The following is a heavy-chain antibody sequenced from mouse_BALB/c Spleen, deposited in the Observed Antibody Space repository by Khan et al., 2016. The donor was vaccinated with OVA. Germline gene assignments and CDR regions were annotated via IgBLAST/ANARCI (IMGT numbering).Heavy chain of an antibody. CDR2: IDPENGKT. D-gene: IGHD2-3*01. CDR3: PNSILLYFDY. Sequence: VQLQQSGTELVRPGALVRLSCTASGFNIKDYYIHWVKQRPDQGLEWIGWIDPENGKTIYDPKFQGKARITADTSSNTAYLKLSSLTSEDPAVYYYPNSILLYFDYWGQGTTLTVSS. J-gene: IGHJ2*01. V-gene: IGHV14-1*02. CDR1: GFNIKDYY.